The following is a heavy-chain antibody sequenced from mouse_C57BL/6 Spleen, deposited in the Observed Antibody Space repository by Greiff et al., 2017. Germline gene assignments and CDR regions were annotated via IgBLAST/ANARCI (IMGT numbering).Heavy chain of an antibody. CDR3: VRIHYYAMDD. V-gene: IGHV10-1*01. CDR2: IRSKSNNYAT. CDR1: GFSFNTYA. Sequence: EVQLVESGGGLVQPKGSLKLSCAASGFSFNTYAMNWVRQAPGKGLEWVARIRSKSNNYATYYADSVKDRFTISRDDSESMLYLQMNNLKTEDTAMYYCVRIHYYAMDDWGQGTSVTVSS. J-gene: IGHJ4*01.